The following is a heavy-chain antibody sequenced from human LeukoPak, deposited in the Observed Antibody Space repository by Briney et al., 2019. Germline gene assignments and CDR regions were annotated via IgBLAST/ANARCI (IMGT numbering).Heavy chain of an antibody. J-gene: IGHJ6*03. CDR2: IYHSGST. Sequence: SETLSLTCTVSGYSISSGYYWGWIRQPPGKGLEWIGSIYHSGSTYYNPSLKSRVTISVDTSKNQFSLKLSSVTAADTAVYYCARHGSSSRSLVLTYYYYYYYMDVWGKGTTVTVSS. V-gene: IGHV4-38-2*02. CDR3: ARHGSSSRSLVLTYYYYYYYMDV. D-gene: IGHD6-13*01. CDR1: GYSISSGYY.